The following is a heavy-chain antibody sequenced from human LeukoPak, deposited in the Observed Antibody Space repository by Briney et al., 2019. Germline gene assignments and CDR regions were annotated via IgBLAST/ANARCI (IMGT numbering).Heavy chain of an antibody. CDR2: ISYDGSNK. D-gene: IGHD3-10*01. J-gene: IGHJ4*02. CDR1: GFTFSNYG. CDR3: AKDSRWFGELD. V-gene: IGHV3-30*18. Sequence: GGSLRLSCAASGFTFSNYGIHWVRQAPGKGLEWVAVISYDGSNKYYADSVKGRFTISRDNSKNTLYLQMNSLRAEDTAVYYCAKDSRWFGELDWGQGTLVTVSS.